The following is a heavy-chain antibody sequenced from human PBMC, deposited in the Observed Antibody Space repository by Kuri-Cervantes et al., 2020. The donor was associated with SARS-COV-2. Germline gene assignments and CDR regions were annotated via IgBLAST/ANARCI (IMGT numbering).Heavy chain of an antibody. D-gene: IGHD3/OR15-3a*01. CDR3: ATLPYNFWTGYRMEGYYYFGFDV. V-gene: IGHV4-59*04. Sequence: GSLRLSCAASGFTFSSYEMNWIRQPPGKGLEWVGSCDYSATSYYNPSLKSRVTMSVDRSRNQFSLSLNSATAADTAVYYCATLPYNFWTGYRMEGYYYFGFDVWGQGTTVTVSS. J-gene: IGHJ6*02. CDR2: CDYSATS. CDR1: GFTFSSYE.